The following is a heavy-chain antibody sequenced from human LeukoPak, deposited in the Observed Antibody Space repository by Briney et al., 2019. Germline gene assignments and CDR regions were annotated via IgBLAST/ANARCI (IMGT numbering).Heavy chain of an antibody. V-gene: IGHV3-48*01. J-gene: IGHJ6*03. D-gene: IGHD3-10*01. CDR3: ARDLRGSGSYYNPYYYYYYMDV. CDR1: GFTFSSYS. Sequence: GGSLRLSCAASGFTFSSYSMNWVRQAPGKGLEWVSYISSSSTIYYADSVKGRFTISRDNAKNSLYLQMNSLRAEDTAVYYCARDLRGSGSYYNPYYYYYYMDVWGKGTTVTISS. CDR2: ISSSSTI.